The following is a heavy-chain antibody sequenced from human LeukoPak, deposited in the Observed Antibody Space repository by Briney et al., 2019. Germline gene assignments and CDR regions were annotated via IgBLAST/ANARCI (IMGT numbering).Heavy chain of an antibody. CDR2: IYTSGST. Sequence: PSETLSLTCTVSGGSISSYYWSWIRQPAGKGLVWIARIYTSGSTNYNPSLKSRVTMSVDTSKNQFSLKLSSVTAADTAVYYCAREFPPYGYFDYWGQGTLVTVSS. D-gene: IGHD2-8*01. CDR1: GGSISSYY. V-gene: IGHV4-4*07. J-gene: IGHJ4*02. CDR3: AREFPPYGYFDY.